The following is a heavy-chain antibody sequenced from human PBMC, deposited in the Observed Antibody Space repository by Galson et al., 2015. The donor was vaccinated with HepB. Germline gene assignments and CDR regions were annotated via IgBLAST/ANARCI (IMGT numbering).Heavy chain of an antibody. V-gene: IGHV4-4*02. J-gene: IGHJ6*02. CDR1: GGSISSSNW. CDR2: IHHSGST. CDR3: ARKQEYYYDSSGYDYNYYYGMDV. Sequence: ETLSLTCAVSGGSISSSNWWSWVRQPPGKGLEWIGEIHHSGSTNYNPSLKSRVTISVDKSENQFSLNLSSVTAADTAVYYCARKQEYYYDSSGYDYNYYYGMDVWGQGTTVTVSS. D-gene: IGHD3-22*01.